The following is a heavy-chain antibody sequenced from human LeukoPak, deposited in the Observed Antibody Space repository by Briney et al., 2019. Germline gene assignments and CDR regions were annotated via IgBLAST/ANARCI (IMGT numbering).Heavy chain of an antibody. V-gene: IGHV3-23*01. CDR3: AKVSPMPYYYGMDV. D-gene: IGHD2-2*01. Sequence: GGSLTLLCAASGFPFRSYAMSWLRQAPGRELEWVSAISGSGGSTYYADSVKGRFTISRDNSKNTLYLEMNSLRSEDTAVYYCAKVSPMPYYYGMDVWGQGTTVTVSS. CDR2: ISGSGGST. J-gene: IGHJ6*02. CDR1: GFPFRSYA.